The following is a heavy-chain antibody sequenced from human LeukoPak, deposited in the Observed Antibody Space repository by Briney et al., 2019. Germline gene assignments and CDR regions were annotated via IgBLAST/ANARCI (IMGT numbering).Heavy chain of an antibody. D-gene: IGHD2-8*02. CDR3: ARVVTEHYGMDV. CDR2: ISAYNGNT. Sequence: ASVKVSCKTSGYTFTNYDINWVRQAPGQGLEWMGWISAYNGNTNYAQKLQGRVTMTTDTSTSTAYMELRSLRSDDTAVYYCARVVTEHYGMDVWGQGTTVTVSS. CDR1: GYTFTNYD. J-gene: IGHJ6*02. V-gene: IGHV1-18*01.